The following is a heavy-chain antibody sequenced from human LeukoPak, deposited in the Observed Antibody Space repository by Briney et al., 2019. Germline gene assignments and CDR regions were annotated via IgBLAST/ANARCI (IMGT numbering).Heavy chain of an antibody. CDR2: ISAYNGNT. CDR3: ARVTGIGYYFDY. J-gene: IGHJ4*02. CDR1: GYTFTSYD. Sequence: GASVKVSCKASGYTFTSYDINWVRQATGQGLEWMGWISAYNGNTNYAQKLQGRVTMTTDTSTSTAYMELRSLRSDDTAVYYCARVTGIGYYFDYWGQGTLVTVSS. V-gene: IGHV1-18*01. D-gene: IGHD2-2*01.